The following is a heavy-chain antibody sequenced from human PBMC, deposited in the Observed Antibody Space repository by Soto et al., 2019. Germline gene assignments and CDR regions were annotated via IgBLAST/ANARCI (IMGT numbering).Heavy chain of an antibody. CDR3: AKNPGYYYDSTGYHFDY. V-gene: IGHV3-23*01. J-gene: IGHJ4*02. D-gene: IGHD3-22*01. CDR2: ISYGGGTT. CDR1: KFPFSNYA. Sequence: HPGGSLRISFSASKFPFSNYAMSWVRKAPGKGLEWVSAISYGGGTTYYADSVKGRFTISRDNSKNTLYLQMNSLRAEDTAVYYCAKNPGYYYDSTGYHFDYWGQGTLVTVSS.